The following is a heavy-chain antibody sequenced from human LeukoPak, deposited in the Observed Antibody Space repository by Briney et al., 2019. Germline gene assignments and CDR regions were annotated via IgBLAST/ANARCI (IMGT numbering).Heavy chain of an antibody. CDR1: GFTFSSYE. V-gene: IGHV3-48*03. Sequence: GGSLRLSCAASGFTFSSYEMNWVRQAPGKGLEWVSYISSSGSTIYYADSVKGRFTISRDNAKNSLYLQMNSLRVEDTAIYYCARIPAAMRRGSYGMDVWGKGTTVTVSS. CDR3: ARIPAAMRRGSYGMDV. CDR2: ISSSGSTI. D-gene: IGHD2-2*01. J-gene: IGHJ6*04.